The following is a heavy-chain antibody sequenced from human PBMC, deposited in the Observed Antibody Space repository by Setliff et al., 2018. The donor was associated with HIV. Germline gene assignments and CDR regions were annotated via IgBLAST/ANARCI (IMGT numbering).Heavy chain of an antibody. CDR2: IGRDGTVA. CDR3: ARDKWASGFDF. CDR1: GFTFSDYW. D-gene: IGHD1-26*01. V-gene: IGHV3-74*01. Sequence: GSLRLSCTASGFTFSDYWMHWVRRGPGRGLEWVSRIGRDGTVANYADSVKGRFTISRDNARNTLFLQMNSLGVDDTAVYFCARDKWASGFDFWGHGTLVTVSS. J-gene: IGHJ4*01.